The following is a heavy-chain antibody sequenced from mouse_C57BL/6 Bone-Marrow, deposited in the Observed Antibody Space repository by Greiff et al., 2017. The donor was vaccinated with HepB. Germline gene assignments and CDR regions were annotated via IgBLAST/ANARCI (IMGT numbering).Heavy chain of an antibody. CDR3: ARSTADDYDWYFDV. V-gene: IGHV1-72*01. CDR1: AYTFPSYW. Sequence: VQLQQSGAELVKPGASVKLSCKASAYTFPSYWMHWVKQRPGRGLEWIGRIDPNSGGTQYNEKFKSKATLTVDKPASTAYLQLSSLTSEDSAVYDCARSTADDYDWYFDVWGTGTTVTVSS. D-gene: IGHD2-4*01. CDR2: IDPNSGGT. J-gene: IGHJ1*03.